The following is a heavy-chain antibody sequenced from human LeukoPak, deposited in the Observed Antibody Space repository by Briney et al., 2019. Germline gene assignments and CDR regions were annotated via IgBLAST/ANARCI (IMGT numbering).Heavy chain of an antibody. D-gene: IGHD6-13*01. CDR2: IYYSGNT. CDR1: GGSIRSPTYY. J-gene: IGHJ4*02. CDR3: ARVRAAAIPYYFDY. V-gene: IGHV4-39*07. Sequence: PSETLSLTCTVSGGSIRSPTYYWGWIRQPPGKGLEWIGSIYYSGNTYYNPSLMSRVTISVDTSKNQFSLKLTSATAADTAAYYCARVRAAAIPYYFDYWGQGTLVTVSS.